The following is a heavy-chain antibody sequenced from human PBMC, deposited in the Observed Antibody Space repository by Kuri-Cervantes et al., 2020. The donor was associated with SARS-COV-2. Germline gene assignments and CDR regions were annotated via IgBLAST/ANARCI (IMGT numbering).Heavy chain of an antibody. CDR2: IYYSGST. D-gene: IGHD3-10*01. J-gene: IGHJ4*02. CDR1: GGSISSSSYY. V-gene: IGHV4-39*01. Sequence: ESLKISCTVSGGSISSSSYYWSWIRQPPGKGLEWIGRIYYSGSTYYNPSLKSRVTISVDTSKNQFSLKLSSVTAADTAVYYCARLEPTMVRIAGDGGGFDYWGQGTLVTVSS. CDR3: ARLEPTMVRIAGDGGGFDY.